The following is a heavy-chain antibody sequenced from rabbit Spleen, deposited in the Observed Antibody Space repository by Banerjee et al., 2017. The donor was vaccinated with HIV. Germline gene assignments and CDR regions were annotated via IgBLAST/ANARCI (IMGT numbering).Heavy chain of an antibody. CDR2: IYSGSGGST. J-gene: IGHJ4*01. Sequence: QEQLVESGGGLVQPEGSLTLTCTASGFSFSSSYYMCWVRQAPGKGLEWIGCIYSGSGGSTYYARWAKGRFTISRSTSLNTVTLQLNSLTAADTATYFCARDLVAVIGWNFSLWGQGTLVTVS. D-gene: IGHD1-1*01. CDR1: GFSFSSSYY. V-gene: IGHV1S45*01. CDR3: ARDLVAVIGWNFSL.